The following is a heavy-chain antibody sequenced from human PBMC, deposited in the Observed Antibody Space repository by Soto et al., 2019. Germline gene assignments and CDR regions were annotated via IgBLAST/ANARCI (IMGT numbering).Heavy chain of an antibody. Sequence: ASVKVSCKASGYTFTSFDINWVRQATGQGPEWMGWMNPNSGSTGSAQKFQGRVAMTRDTSISTAYMELSSLRSDDTAVYYCARGRGYSDGIDYWGQGTLVTVSS. CDR2: MNPNSGST. D-gene: IGHD2-15*01. CDR1: GYTFTSFD. J-gene: IGHJ4*02. CDR3: ARGRGYSDGIDY. V-gene: IGHV1-8*02.